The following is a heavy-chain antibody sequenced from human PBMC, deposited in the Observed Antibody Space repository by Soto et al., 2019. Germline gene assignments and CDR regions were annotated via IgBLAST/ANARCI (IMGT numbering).Heavy chain of an antibody. CDR2: ISSSSSTI. CDR3: ARQVLLWFGESYGPYDY. D-gene: IGHD3-10*01. J-gene: IGHJ4*02. CDR1: GFTFSSYS. V-gene: IGHV3-48*01. Sequence: GGSLRLSCAASGFTFSSYSMNWVRQAPGKGLEWVSYISSSSSTIYYADSVKGRFTISRDNAKNSLYLQMNSLRAEDTAVYYCARQVLLWFGESYGPYDYWGQGTLVTVSS.